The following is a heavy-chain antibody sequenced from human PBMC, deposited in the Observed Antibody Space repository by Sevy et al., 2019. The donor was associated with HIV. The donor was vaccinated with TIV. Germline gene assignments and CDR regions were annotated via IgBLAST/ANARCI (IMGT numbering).Heavy chain of an antibody. J-gene: IGHJ6*02. CDR1: GFTFSSYS. CDR2: ISSSSSYI. D-gene: IGHD2-2*01. Sequence: GGSLRLSCAASGFTFSSYSMNWVRQAPGKGLEWVSSISSSSSYIYYADSVKGRFTISRDNAENSLYLQMNSLRAEDTAVYYCAREGIVVVPAAQIYYYGMDVWGQGTTVTVSS. CDR3: AREGIVVVPAAQIYYYGMDV. V-gene: IGHV3-21*01.